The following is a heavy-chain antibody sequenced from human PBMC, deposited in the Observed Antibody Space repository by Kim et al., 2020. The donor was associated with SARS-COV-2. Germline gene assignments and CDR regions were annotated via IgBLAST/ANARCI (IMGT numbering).Heavy chain of an antibody. J-gene: IGHJ4*02. CDR3: ARDPSYQLLRYYFDY. CDR1: GFTFSSYA. CDR2: ISYDGSNK. V-gene: IGHV3-30*04. Sequence: GGSLRLSCAASGFTFSSYAMHWVRQAPGKGLEWVAVISYDGSNKYYADSVKGRFTISRDNSKNTLYLQMNSLRAEDTAVYYCARDPSYQLLRYYFDYWGQGTLVTVSS. D-gene: IGHD2-2*01.